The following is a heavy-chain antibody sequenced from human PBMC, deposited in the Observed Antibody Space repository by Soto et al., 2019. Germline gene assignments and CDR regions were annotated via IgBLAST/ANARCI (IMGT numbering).Heavy chain of an antibody. V-gene: IGHV1-3*01. Sequence: GASVKVSCKASGYTFTSYAMHWVRQAPGQRLEWMGWINAGNGNTKYSQKFQGRVTITRDTSASTAYMELSSLRSADTAIYYCAKDSLPGRTYGDYVSWFDPWGQGTLVTVSS. CDR3: AKDSLPGRTYGDYVSWFDP. CDR2: INAGNGNT. CDR1: GYTFTSYA. D-gene: IGHD4-17*01. J-gene: IGHJ5*02.